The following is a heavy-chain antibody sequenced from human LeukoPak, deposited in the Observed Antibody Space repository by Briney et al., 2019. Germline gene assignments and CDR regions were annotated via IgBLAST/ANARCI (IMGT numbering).Heavy chain of an antibody. D-gene: IGHD1-26*01. V-gene: IGHV4-34*01. CDR3: ARVGGSYPYYFDY. CDR2: INHSGST. J-gene: IGHJ4*02. CDR1: GGSFSGYY. Sequence: PSETLSLTCAVYGGSFSGYYWSWIRQPPGKGLEWIGEINHSGSTNYNPSLKSRVTISVDTSKNQFSLKLSSVTAADTAVYYCARVGGSYPYYFDYWGQGTLVTVSS.